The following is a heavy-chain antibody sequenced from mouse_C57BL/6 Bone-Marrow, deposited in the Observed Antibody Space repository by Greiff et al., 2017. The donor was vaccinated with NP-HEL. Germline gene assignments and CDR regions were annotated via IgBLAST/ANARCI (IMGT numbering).Heavy chain of an antibody. CDR2: IYPGDGDT. Sequence: VQLQQSGPELVKPGASVKISCKASGYAFSSSWMNWVKQRPGKGLEWIGRIYPGDGDTNYNGKFKGKATLTADKSSSTAYMQLSSLTSEDSAVYFCASYYYFWGQGTTLTVSS. V-gene: IGHV1-82*01. D-gene: IGHD1-1*01. CDR1: GYAFSSSW. J-gene: IGHJ2*01. CDR3: ASYYYF.